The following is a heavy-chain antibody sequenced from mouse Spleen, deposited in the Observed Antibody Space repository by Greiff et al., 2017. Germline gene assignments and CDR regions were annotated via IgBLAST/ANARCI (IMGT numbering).Heavy chain of an antibody. CDR2: IDPETGGT. J-gene: IGHJ4*01. D-gene: IGHD1-1*01. Sequence: VKLQQSGAELVRPGASVTLSCKASGYTFTDYEMHWVKQTPVHGLEWIGAIDPETGGTAYNQKFKGKAILTADKSSSTAYMELRSLTSEDSAVYYCTRHGSRKDYAMDYWGQGTSVTVSS. V-gene: IGHV1-15*01. CDR1: GYTFTDYE. CDR3: TRHGSRKDYAMDY.